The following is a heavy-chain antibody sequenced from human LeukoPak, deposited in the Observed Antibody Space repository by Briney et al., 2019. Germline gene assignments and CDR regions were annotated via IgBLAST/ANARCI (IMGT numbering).Heavy chain of an antibody. D-gene: IGHD2-2*01. J-gene: IGHJ4*02. Sequence: ASVKVSCKASGYTFTSYGISWVRQAPGQGLEWMGWISAYNGNTNYAQKLQGRVTKTTDTSTSTAYMELRSLRSDDTAVYYCARDLYCSSTSCYPQNFDYWGQGTLVTVSS. CDR3: ARDLYCSSTSCYPQNFDY. CDR2: ISAYNGNT. V-gene: IGHV1-18*01. CDR1: GYTFTSYG.